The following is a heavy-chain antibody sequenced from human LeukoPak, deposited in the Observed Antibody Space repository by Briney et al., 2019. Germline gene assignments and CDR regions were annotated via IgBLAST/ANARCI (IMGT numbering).Heavy chain of an antibody. V-gene: IGHV3-74*01. CDR2: INSDGSST. D-gene: IGHD3-9*01. Sequence: GGSLRLSCAASRFTFSTYWMHWVRQAPGKGLVWVSRINSDGSSTSYADSVKGRFTISRDNAKNTLYLQMNSLRAEDTAVYYCASRFDWLFHYWGQGTLVTVSS. CDR3: ASRFDWLFHY. CDR1: RFTFSTYW. J-gene: IGHJ4*02.